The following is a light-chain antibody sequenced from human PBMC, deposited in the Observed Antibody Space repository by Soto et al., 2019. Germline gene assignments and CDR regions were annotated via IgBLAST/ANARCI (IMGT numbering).Light chain of an antibody. CDR3: HHYGYGADT. V-gene: IGKV3-20*01. CDR2: DAS. Sequence: EVVLTQSPGTLSLSPGERATLSCRASETVGSNYLAWYQQQPGQAPRLLIFDASSRATGIPDRFSGSGSGQEFSLTISRLEPEDSAVYFCHHYGYGADTFGQGTKLEI. J-gene: IGKJ2*01. CDR1: ETVGSNY.